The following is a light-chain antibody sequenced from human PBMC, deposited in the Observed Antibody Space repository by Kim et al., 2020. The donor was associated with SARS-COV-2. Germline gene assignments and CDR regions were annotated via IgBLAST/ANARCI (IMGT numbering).Light chain of an antibody. CDR1: NIGDKA. Sequence: SYELTQPPSVSVAPGKTARITCGGINIGDKAVHWYQQKPGQAPVLVVYDVSARPSGIPERFSGSNSGNTAALTITRVEAGDEADYHCQVWDSNSEHMVFG. CDR3: QVWDSNSEHMV. CDR2: DVS. J-gene: IGLJ2*01. V-gene: IGLV3-21*03.